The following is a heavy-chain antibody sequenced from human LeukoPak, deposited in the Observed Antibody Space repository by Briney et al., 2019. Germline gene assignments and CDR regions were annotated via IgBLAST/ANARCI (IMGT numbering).Heavy chain of an antibody. Sequence: GGSLRLSCAASGFTFSSYWMHWVRQAPGKGLVWVSLISGDGSTTIYADSVKGRFTISIDNAKNTLFLQMNSLRAEDTAVYYCAKRSKGGDSTGYYYYFDLWGRGTLVTVSS. V-gene: IGHV3-74*01. CDR1: GFTFSSYW. CDR2: ISGDGSTT. D-gene: IGHD3-22*01. J-gene: IGHJ2*01. CDR3: AKRSKGGDSTGYYYYFDL.